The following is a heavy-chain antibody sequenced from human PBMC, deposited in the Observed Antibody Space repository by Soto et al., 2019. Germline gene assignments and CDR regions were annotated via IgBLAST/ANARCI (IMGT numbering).Heavy chain of an antibody. D-gene: IGHD6-13*01. Sequence: QITLKESGPTPVAPTQPLTLTCTVSGFSLSTPGVGVGWIRQPPGKALECLALIYWDEHKSYSPSLKSRLTISRDTSKSQVVLTLTNMDPVDAAIYYCAQGNFDYSRPTVGWFDPWGQGMQVTVSS. CDR3: AQGNFDYSRPTVGWFDP. CDR1: GFSLSTPGVG. CDR2: IYWDEHK. V-gene: IGHV2-5*02. J-gene: IGHJ5*02.